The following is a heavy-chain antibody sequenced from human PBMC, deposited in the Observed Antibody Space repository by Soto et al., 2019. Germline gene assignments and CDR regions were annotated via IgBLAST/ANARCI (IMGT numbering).Heavy chain of an antibody. CDR2: IKQDGSEK. Sequence: EVQLVESGGGLVQPGGSLRLSCAASGFTFSSYWMSWVRQAPGKGLEWVANIKQDGSEKYYVDSVKGRFTISRDNAKNSLYLQKNSRRAEDTAGYYCAKAYSSGWYAEYFQHWGQGTLVTVSS. CDR1: GFTFSSYW. V-gene: IGHV3-7*01. CDR3: AKAYSSGWYAEYFQH. D-gene: IGHD6-19*01. J-gene: IGHJ1*01.